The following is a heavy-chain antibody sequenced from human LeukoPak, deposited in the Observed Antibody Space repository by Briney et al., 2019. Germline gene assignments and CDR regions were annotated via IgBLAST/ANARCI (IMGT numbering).Heavy chain of an antibody. V-gene: IGHV1-2*02. CDR3: ARVRDYYDSSGPFDY. CDR2: INPNSGGT. CDR1: GYTFTGYY. D-gene: IGHD3-22*01. J-gene: IGHJ4*02. Sequence: ASVKVSCKASGYTFTGYYMHWVRQAPGQGLEWMGWINPNSGGTNYAQKFQGRVTMTRDTSISTAYMELSRLRSDDTAVYYCARVRDYYDSSGPFDYWGRGTLVTVSS.